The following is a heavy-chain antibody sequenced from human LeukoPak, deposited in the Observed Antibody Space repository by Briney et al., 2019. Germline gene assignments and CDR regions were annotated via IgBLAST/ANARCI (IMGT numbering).Heavy chain of an antibody. CDR3: ARVGIYSSGWKPFDY. Sequence: GGSLRLSCAASGFTVSSNYMSWVRQAPGKGLEWVSVIYSGGSTYYADSVKGRFTISRDNSKNTVYLQMNSLRAEDTAVYYCARVGIYSSGWKPFDYWGQGTLVTVSS. D-gene: IGHD6-19*01. CDR2: IYSGGST. CDR1: GFTVSSNY. V-gene: IGHV3-53*01. J-gene: IGHJ4*02.